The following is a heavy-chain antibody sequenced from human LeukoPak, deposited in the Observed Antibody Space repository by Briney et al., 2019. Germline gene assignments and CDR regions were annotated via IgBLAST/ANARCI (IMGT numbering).Heavy chain of an antibody. CDR2: INPNSGGT. CDR1: GYTFTGYY. Sequence: GASVKVSCKASGYTFTGYYMHWVRQAPGQGLEWMGWINPNSGGTNYAQKFQGRVTMTRDTSISTAYMELSRLRSDDTAVYYCAREDGLLWFGELLSNTNHFDYWGQGTLVTVSS. CDR3: AREDGLLWFGELLSNTNHFDY. D-gene: IGHD3-10*01. V-gene: IGHV1-2*02. J-gene: IGHJ4*02.